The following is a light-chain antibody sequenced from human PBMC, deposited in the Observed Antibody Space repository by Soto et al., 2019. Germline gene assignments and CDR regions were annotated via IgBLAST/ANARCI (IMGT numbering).Light chain of an antibody. CDR2: DVS. V-gene: IGLV2-14*01. CDR3: SSYRSSSSPVI. J-gene: IGLJ2*01. CDR1: SSDVGGYNY. Sequence: QSALTQPASVSGSPGQSITISCTGTSSDVGGYNYVSWYQQHPGKAPKLMIYDVSNRPSGISIRFSGSKSGNTASLTISGLQAEDEADYHCSSYRSSSSPVIFGGGTQLTVL.